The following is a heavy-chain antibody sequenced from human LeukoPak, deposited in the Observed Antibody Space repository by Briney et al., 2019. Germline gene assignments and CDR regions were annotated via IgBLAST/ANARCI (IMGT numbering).Heavy chain of an antibody. D-gene: IGHD3-10*01. V-gene: IGHV3-15*01. Sequence: GGSLRLSCAASGFTFSNAWMSWVRQDPGKGLEWVGRIKSKTDGGTTDYAAPVKGRFTISRDDSKNTLYLQMNSLKTEDTAVYYCTTEDYYSSGKDSDWGQGTLVTVSS. J-gene: IGHJ4*02. CDR3: TTEDYYSSGKDSD. CDR1: GFTFSNAW. CDR2: IKSKTDGGTT.